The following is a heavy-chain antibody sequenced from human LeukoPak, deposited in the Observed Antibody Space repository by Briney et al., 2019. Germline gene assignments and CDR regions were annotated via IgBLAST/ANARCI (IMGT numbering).Heavy chain of an antibody. Sequence: PGGSLRPSCAASGFTFSSYAMHWVRQAPGKGLEWVAVISYDGSNKYYADSVKGRFTISRDNSKNTLYLQMNSLRAEDTAVYYCAKVSETREHYFDYWGQGTLVTVSS. V-gene: IGHV3-30-3*01. CDR3: AKVSETREHYFDY. CDR1: GFTFSSYA. CDR2: ISYDGSNK. D-gene: IGHD1-26*01. J-gene: IGHJ4*02.